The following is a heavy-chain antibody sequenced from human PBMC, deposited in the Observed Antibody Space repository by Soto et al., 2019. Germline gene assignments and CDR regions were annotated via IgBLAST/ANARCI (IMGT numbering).Heavy chain of an antibody. CDR3: ARDFGTYLPPYRGFYYSGMAV. J-gene: IGHJ6*02. Sequence: QEHLVESGGGVVQPGGSLTLSCTASGFPFSSYTMHWLRRAPGKGLEWVGIISFDGSSKYYADWLKGRIVISRDNSKDSLYLKMDPLSPADTSIYYGARDFGTYLPPYRGFYYSGMAVWAQGPTVPVP. V-gene: IGHV3-30*09. D-gene: IGHD3-16*01. CDR1: GFPFSSYT. CDR2: ISFDGSSK.